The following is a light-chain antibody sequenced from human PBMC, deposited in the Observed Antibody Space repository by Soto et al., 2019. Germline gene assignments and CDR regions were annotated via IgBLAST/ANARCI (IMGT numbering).Light chain of an antibody. J-gene: IGKJ3*01. CDR3: QHYGSSPPTVT. Sequence: TQSPSTLSASVGDRVTITCRASQSISRSLAWYQQKPGQAPRLLLFGASRRATGIPDRFSGSGSGTDFTLTISRLEPEDVEVYYCQHYGSSPPTVTFGPGTKVDIK. CDR1: QSISRS. CDR2: GAS. V-gene: IGKV3-20*01.